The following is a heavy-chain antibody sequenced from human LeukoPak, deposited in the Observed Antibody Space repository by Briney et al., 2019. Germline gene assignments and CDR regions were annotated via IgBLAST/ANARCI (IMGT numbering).Heavy chain of an antibody. V-gene: IGHV3-30*02. CDR1: GFTFSSYG. CDR2: IWYDGTNK. Sequence: PGGSLRLSCAASGFTFSSYGMHWVRQAPGKGLEWVAFIWYDGTNKYYADSVKGRFTISRDNSRDTLYLQMISLRAEDTAVYYCAKSAVGATLGDYWGQGTPITVSS. CDR3: AKSAVGATLGDY. D-gene: IGHD1-26*01. J-gene: IGHJ4*02.